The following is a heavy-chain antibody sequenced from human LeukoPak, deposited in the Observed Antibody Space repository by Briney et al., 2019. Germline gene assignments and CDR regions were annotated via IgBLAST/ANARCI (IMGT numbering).Heavy chain of an antibody. CDR2: ISSSSSYI. V-gene: IGHV3-21*01. D-gene: IGHD2-2*01. Sequence: GGSLRLSCAASGFTFSSYSMNWVRQAPGKGLEWVSSISSSSSYIYYADSVKGRFTISRDNAKNSLYLQMNGLRAEDTAVYYCAREDSAGVVVPAATDYWGQGTLVTVSS. CDR1: GFTFSSYS. CDR3: AREDSAGVVVPAATDY. J-gene: IGHJ4*02.